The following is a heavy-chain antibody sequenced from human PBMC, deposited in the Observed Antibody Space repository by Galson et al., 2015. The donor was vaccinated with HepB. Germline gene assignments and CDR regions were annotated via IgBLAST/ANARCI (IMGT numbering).Heavy chain of an antibody. D-gene: IGHD2-2*01. V-gene: IGHV1-18*01. CDR2: ISPYNGNT. Sequence: SVKVSCKASGYTFTDFGISWVRQAPGQGLEWMGWISPYNGNTNYAQYLQGRVSVTADTSTSTAYMALRSLRSDDTAVYYCARVKYCSSTICYWNYYYYMDVWGKGTTVSVSS. J-gene: IGHJ6*03. CDR1: GYTFTDFG. CDR3: ARVKYCSSTICYWNYYYYMDV.